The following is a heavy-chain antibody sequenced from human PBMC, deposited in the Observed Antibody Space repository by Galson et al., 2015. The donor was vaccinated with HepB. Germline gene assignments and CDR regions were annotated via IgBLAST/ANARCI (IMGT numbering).Heavy chain of an antibody. Sequence: SVKVSCKASGGTFSHYAISWVRQAPGQGLEWMGGIIPIFGATNYAQRFQGRVTINADESTNTVYMELSSLRSEDTGVYYCARDDLEVSTGTYYYYMDVWGKGTTVTVSS. V-gene: IGHV1-69*13. J-gene: IGHJ6*03. D-gene: IGHD4-17*01. CDR1: GGTFSHYA. CDR2: IIPIFGAT. CDR3: ARDDLEVSTGTYYYYMDV.